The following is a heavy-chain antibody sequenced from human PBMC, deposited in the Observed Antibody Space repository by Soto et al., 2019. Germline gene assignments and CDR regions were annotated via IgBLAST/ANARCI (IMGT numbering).Heavy chain of an antibody. J-gene: IGHJ4*02. Sequence: PGGSLRLSCAASGFTFSNLWMHWVRQAPGKGLVWVSHINSDGSDSTHADSVKGRFTISRDNAKNTLYLQMNSLRAEDTAVYFCVSDGPGLGMDYWGQGTLVTVSS. D-gene: IGHD3-16*01. CDR2: INSDGSDS. V-gene: IGHV3-74*01. CDR3: VSDGPGLGMDY. CDR1: GFTFSNLW.